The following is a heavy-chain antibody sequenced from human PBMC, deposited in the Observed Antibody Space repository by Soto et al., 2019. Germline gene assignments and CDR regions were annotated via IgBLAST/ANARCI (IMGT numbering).Heavy chain of an antibody. CDR1: GFTFSSYG. CDR3: AKVRRWELPEAYYYYGMDV. V-gene: IGHV3-30*18. CDR2: ISYDGSNK. J-gene: IGHJ6*02. Sequence: GGSLRLSCAASGFTFSSYGMHWVRQAPGKGLEWVAVISYDGSNKYYADSVKGRFTISRDNSKNTLYLQMNSLRAEDTAVYYCAKVRRWELPEAYYYYGMDVWGQGTTVTVSS. D-gene: IGHD1-26*01.